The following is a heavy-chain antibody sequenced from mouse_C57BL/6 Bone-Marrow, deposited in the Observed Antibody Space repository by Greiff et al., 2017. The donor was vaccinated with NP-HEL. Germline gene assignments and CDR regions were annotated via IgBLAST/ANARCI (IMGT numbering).Heavy chain of an antibody. CDR2: IYPRSGNT. V-gene: IGHV1-81*01. J-gene: IGHJ2*01. Sequence: VQLVESGAELARPGASVKLSCKASGYTFTSYGISWVKQRTGQGLEWIGEIYPRSGNTYYNEKFKGKATLTADKSSSTAYMELRSLTSEDSAVYFCARWNSPYYFDYWGQGTTLTVSS. CDR3: ARWNSPYYFDY. D-gene: IGHD2-12*01. CDR1: GYTFTSYG.